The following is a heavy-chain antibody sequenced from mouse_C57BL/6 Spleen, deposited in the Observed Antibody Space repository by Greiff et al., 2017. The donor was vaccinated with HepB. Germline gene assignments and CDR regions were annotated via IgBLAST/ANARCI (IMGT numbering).Heavy chain of an antibody. Sequence: LKQSGAELVRPGSSVKLSCKDSYFAFMASAMHWVKQRPGHGLEWIGSYTMYSDATEYSENFKGKATLTANTSSSTAYMELSSLTSEDSAVYYCAVDSSSYLYAMDYWGQGTSVTVSS. CDR3: AVDSSSYLYAMDY. CDR1: YFAFMASA. CDR2: YTMYSDAT. D-gene: IGHD3-2*02. V-gene: IGHV1-49*01. J-gene: IGHJ4*01.